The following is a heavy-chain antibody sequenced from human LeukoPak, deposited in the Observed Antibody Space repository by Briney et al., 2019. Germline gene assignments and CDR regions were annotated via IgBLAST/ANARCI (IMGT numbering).Heavy chain of an antibody. D-gene: IGHD3-9*01. CDR2: ISSSSSYI. CDR1: GFIFSSYN. V-gene: IGHV3-21*01. CDR3: ARTTGILTGPDY. Sequence: PGGSLRLPCAASGFIFSSYNMNWVRQAPGKGLEWVSSISSSSSYIYYADSVKGRFTISRDNTKSSLYLQMNSLRAEDTAVYYCARTTGILTGPDYWGQGTLVTVSS. J-gene: IGHJ4*02.